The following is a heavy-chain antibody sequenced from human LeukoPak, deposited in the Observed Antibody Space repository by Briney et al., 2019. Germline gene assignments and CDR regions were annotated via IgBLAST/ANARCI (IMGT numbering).Heavy chain of an antibody. V-gene: IGHV3-30*18. CDR2: ISYDGSNK. D-gene: IGHD1-26*01. Sequence: PGGSLRLSCAVSGFTFSSYGMHWVRQAPGKGLEWVAVISYDGSNKYYADSVKGRFTISRDNSKNTLYLQMNSLRAEDTAVYYCAKDRNPRRAKDDYFDYWGQGTLVTVSS. CDR3: AKDRNPRRAKDDYFDY. CDR1: GFTFSSYG. J-gene: IGHJ4*02.